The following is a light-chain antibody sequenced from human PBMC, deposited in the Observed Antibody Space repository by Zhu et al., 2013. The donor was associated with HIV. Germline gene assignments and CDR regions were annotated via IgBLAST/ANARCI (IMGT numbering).Light chain of an antibody. V-gene: IGLV2-23*02. J-gene: IGLJ2*01. CDR2: EVS. CDR3: CSYAGSSTVL. Sequence: QSALTQPASVSGSPGQSITISCTGASSDIGDYNYVSWYQQHPGKAPKLIIYEVSKRPSGVSNRFSGSKSGNTASMTISGLQAEDEADYYCCSYAGSSTVLFGGGTKLTVL. CDR1: SSDIGDYNY.